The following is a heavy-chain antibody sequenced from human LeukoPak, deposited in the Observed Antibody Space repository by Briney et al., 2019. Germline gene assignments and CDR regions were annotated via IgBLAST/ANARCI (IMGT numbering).Heavy chain of an antibody. CDR2: ISSNGGST. CDR1: GFTFSSYA. D-gene: IGHD2-2*01. Sequence: PGGSLRLSCAASGFTFSSYAMHWVRQAPGKGLEYVSAISSNGGSTYYADSVKGRFTISRDNSKNTLYLQMSSLRAEDTAVYYCVKDLGEVVPAAIFDYWGQGTLVTVSS. J-gene: IGHJ4*02. V-gene: IGHV3-64D*06. CDR3: VKDLGEVVPAAIFDY.